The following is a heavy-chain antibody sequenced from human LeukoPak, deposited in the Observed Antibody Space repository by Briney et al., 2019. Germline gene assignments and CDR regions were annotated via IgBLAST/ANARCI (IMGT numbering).Heavy chain of an antibody. CDR1: GGTFSSYA. J-gene: IGHJ4*02. CDR2: IIPIFGTA. D-gene: IGHD6-13*01. Sequence: SVKVSCKASGGTFSSYAISWVRQAPGQRLEWMGGIIPIFGTANYAQKFQGRVTITADESTSTAYMELSSLRSEDTAVYYCARDGSSWSTMEGWGQGTLVTVSS. V-gene: IGHV1-69*13. CDR3: ARDGSSWSTMEG.